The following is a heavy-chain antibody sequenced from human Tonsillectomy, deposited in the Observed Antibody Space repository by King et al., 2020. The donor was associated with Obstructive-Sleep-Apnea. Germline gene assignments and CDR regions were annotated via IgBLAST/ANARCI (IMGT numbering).Heavy chain of an antibody. CDR2: IYYSGST. CDR3: ARDIVVVVAARNEMGFDY. V-gene: IGHV4-39*07. J-gene: IGHJ4*02. CDR1: GGSIISSSYY. Sequence: QLQESGPGLVKPSETLSLTCTVSGGSIISSSYYGGWIRQPPWKGLEWIGSIYYSGSTYYNPSLKSLVTISVDTSKNQFSLKLSSVTAADTAVYYCARDIVVVVAARNEMGFDYWGQGTLVTVSS. D-gene: IGHD2-15*01.